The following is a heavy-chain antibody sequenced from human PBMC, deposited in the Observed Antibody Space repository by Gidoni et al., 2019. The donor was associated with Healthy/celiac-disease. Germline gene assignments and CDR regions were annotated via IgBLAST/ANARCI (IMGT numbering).Heavy chain of an antibody. D-gene: IGHD2-15*01. J-gene: IGHJ5*02. V-gene: IGHV3-23*01. CDR2: ISGSGGST. Sequence: EVQLLESGGGLVQPGGSLRLSCAASGFTFIRYAMSWVRQAPGKGLEWVSAISGSGGSTYYADSVKGRFTISRDNSKNTLYLQMNSRRAEDTAVYYCATDCSGGSCYSGNWFDPWGQGTLVTVSS. CDR3: ATDCSGGSCYSGNWFDP. CDR1: GFTFIRYA.